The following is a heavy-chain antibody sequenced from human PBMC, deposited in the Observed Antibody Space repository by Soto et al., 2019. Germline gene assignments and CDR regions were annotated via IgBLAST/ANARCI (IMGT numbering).Heavy chain of an antibody. D-gene: IGHD3-10*01. CDR3: AKAWFSYYYYYMDV. CDR1: GFTFSSYW. CDR2: INSDGSST. V-gene: IGHV3-74*01. J-gene: IGHJ6*03. Sequence: GGSLRLSCAASGFTFSSYWMHWVRQAPGKGLVWVSRINSDGSSTSYADSVKGRFTISRDNAKNTLYLQMNSLRAEDTAVYYCAKAWFSYYYYYMDVWGKGTTVTVSS.